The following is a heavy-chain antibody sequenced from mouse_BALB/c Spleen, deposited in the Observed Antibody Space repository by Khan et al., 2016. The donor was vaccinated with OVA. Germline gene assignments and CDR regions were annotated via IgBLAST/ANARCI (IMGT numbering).Heavy chain of an antibody. Sequence: VQLQQSGAEFVKPGASVKLSCTASGFNIKDTYMHWINQRPQQGLVWIGRIDPANGNVKYDPNFQDKATIAADASSNTAYLQLSSLTSADTDVYYCTRGAYNGLFAYWGQGTLVTVSA. CDR1: GFNIKDTY. D-gene: IGHD2-10*01. J-gene: IGHJ3*01. V-gene: IGHV14-3*02. CDR2: IDPANGNV. CDR3: TRGAYNGLFAY.